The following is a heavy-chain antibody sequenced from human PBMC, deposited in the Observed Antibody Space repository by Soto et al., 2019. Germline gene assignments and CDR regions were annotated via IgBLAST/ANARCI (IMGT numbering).Heavy chain of an antibody. Sequence: ASVKVSCKASGYIFPGYYMHWVRQAPGQGLEWMGWINPNSGGTNYAQKFQGRVTMTRDTSISTAFMEVRRLRSDDTAVYYCARDRATVTGNFDYWGQGTLVTVSS. CDR3: ARDRATVTGNFDY. V-gene: IGHV1-2*02. D-gene: IGHD4-17*01. J-gene: IGHJ4*02. CDR2: INPNSGGT. CDR1: GYIFPGYY.